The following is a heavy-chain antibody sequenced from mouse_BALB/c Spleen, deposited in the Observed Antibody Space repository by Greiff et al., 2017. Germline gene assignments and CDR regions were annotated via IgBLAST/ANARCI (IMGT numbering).Heavy chain of an antibody. D-gene: IGHD2-14*01. CDR2: IYPGNSDT. J-gene: IGHJ2*01. CDR3: TRTYYRYDDYFDY. V-gene: IGHV1-5*01. CDR1: GYTFTSYW. Sequence: VQLKQSGTVLARPGASVKMSCKASGYTFTSYWMHWVKQRPGQGLEWIGAIYPGNSDTSYNQKFKGKAKLTAVTSTSTAYMELSSLTNEDSAVYYCTRTYYRYDDYFDYWGQGTTLTVSS.